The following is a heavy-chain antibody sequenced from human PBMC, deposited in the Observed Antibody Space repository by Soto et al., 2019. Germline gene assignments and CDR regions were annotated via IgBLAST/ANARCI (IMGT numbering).Heavy chain of an antibody. CDR3: ARDLGIYDSSGYYYSGWFDP. CDR2: TYYRSKWYN. D-gene: IGHD3-22*01. J-gene: IGHJ5*02. Sequence: SQTLSLTCAISGDSVSSNSAAWNWIRQSPSRGLEWLGRTYYRSKWYNDYAVSVKSRININPDTSKNQFSLQLNSVTPEDTAVYYCARDLGIYDSSGYYYSGWFDPWGQGTLVTVSS. CDR1: GDSVSSNSAA. V-gene: IGHV6-1*01.